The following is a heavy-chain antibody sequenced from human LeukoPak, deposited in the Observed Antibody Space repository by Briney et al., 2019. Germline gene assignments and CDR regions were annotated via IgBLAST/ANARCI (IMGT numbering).Heavy chain of an antibody. CDR3: ALPYFGAGVDAFDI. D-gene: IGHD3-10*01. CDR2: MYYSGNT. CDR1: GGSITSDTYY. V-gene: IGHV4-39*07. Sequence: SETLSLTCSVSGGSITSDTYYWGWIRQPPGKGLEWIGTMYYSGNTDYNPSLKSRITISVDTSKNQFYLKLTSVTAADTALYYCALPYFGAGVDAFDIRGQGTRVAVSS. J-gene: IGHJ3*02.